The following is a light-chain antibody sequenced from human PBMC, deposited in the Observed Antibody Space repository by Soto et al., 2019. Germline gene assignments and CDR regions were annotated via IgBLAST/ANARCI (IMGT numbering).Light chain of an antibody. CDR2: SAT. Sequence: QAVVTQEPSLTVSPGGTVTLTCASSTGTVSSSYYTNWFQQKPGQAPRSLIYSATNRHSWTPARFSGSLLGGKAALTLSGVQPEDEADYYCLLYYGGAQQGVFGGGTQLTVL. CDR1: TGTVSSSYY. CDR3: LLYYGGAQQGV. J-gene: IGLJ2*01. V-gene: IGLV7-43*01.